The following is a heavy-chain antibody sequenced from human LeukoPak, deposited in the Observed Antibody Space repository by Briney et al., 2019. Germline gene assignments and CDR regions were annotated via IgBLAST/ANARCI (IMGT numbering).Heavy chain of an antibody. Sequence: GGSLRLSCAASRFTFSRYAMSWVRQAPGKGLEWVSSISGSGGSTYYADSVKGRFTISRDNSKNTLYLQMNSLRAEDTAVYYCAKDPFGGVSITFDYWGQGSLVTVSS. D-gene: IGHD3-16*01. V-gene: IGHV3-23*01. CDR2: ISGSGGST. CDR1: RFTFSRYA. J-gene: IGHJ4*02. CDR3: AKDPFGGVSITFDY.